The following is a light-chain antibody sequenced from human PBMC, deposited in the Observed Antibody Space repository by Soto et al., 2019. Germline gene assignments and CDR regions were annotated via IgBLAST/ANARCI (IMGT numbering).Light chain of an antibody. CDR2: WAS. CDR1: QSVLYSSNNKNY. V-gene: IGKV4-1*01. Sequence: DIVMTQSPDSLAVSLGERAAINCKSSQSVLYSSNNKNYLAWYQHKPGQPPKLLIYWASTREFGVPDRFSGSGSGTDFTPTISSLQAEDVAVYYCHQYYTTPHTFGQGTKLEI. J-gene: IGKJ2*01. CDR3: HQYYTTPHT.